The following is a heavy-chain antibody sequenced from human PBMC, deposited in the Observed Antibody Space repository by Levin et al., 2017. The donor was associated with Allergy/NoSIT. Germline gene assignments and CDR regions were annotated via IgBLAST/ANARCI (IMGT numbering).Heavy chain of an antibody. Sequence: ASVKVSCKASGYTFTGYYIHWVRQAPGQGLEWMGWINPNSGVTNYAQRFQGRVTMTRDTSIRTAYMELRSLRSDDRAVYFCAREKTGSYWYYAMDVWGQGTTVTVSS. D-gene: IGHD7-27*01. J-gene: IGHJ6*02. CDR1: GYTFTGYY. CDR3: AREKTGSYWYYAMDV. V-gene: IGHV1-2*02. CDR2: INPNSGVT.